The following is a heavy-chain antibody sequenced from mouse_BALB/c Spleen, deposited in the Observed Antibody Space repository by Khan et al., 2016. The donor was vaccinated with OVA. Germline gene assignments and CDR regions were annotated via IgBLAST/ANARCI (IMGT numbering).Heavy chain of an antibody. Sequence: EVQLQESGPGLVKPSQSLSLTCSVTGYSITSGYFWNWIRQIPGNKLEWMGYIRYDGNSNYNPSLKNRISITRDTSKNQSFLKLNSVTPEDTSTYCCARGGSSGPAWLAYWGQGTLVTVSA. CDR1: GYSITSGYF. V-gene: IGHV3-6*02. CDR3: ARGGSSGPAWLAY. D-gene: IGHD3-1*01. CDR2: IRYDGNS. J-gene: IGHJ3*01.